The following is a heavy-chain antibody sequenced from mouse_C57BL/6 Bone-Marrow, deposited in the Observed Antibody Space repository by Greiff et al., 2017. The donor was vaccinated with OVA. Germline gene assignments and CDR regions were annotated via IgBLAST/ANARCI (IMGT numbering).Heavy chain of an antibody. V-gene: IGHV14-3*01. Sequence: EVQLQQSVAELVRPGASVKLSCTASGFNIKNTYMHWVKQRPEQGLEWIGRIDPANGNTKYAPKFQGKASITADTSSNTAYLQLSSLTSEDTAIYYCASDYYGSRYYFDYWGQGTTLTVSS. CDR3: ASDYYGSRYYFDY. J-gene: IGHJ2*01. D-gene: IGHD1-1*01. CDR2: IDPANGNT. CDR1: GFNIKNTY.